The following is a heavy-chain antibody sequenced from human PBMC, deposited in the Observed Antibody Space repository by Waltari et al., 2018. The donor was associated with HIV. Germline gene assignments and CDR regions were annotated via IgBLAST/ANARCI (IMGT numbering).Heavy chain of an antibody. CDR2: NSGGT. V-gene: IGHV1-2*02. J-gene: IGHJ4*02. CDR3: ARIDKGWFGELLTPLWDY. Sequence: NSGGTNYAQKFQGRVTMTRDTSISTAYMELSRLRSDDTAVYYCARIDKGWFGELLTPLWDYWGQGTLVTVSS. D-gene: IGHD3-10*01.